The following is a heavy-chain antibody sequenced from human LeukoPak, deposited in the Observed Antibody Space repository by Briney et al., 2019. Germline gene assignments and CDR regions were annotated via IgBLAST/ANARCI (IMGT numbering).Heavy chain of an antibody. CDR1: GFTFSRYW. J-gene: IGHJ1*01. CDR3: ARAPSEVGGYYPEYFRH. Sequence: PGGSLRLSCEASGFTFSRYWMHWVRQAPGKGRLWVSRIKSDGKTNYADSVKGRFTISRDNAKNTVSLQMDSLRAEDTGVYYCARAPSEVGGYYPEYFRHWGQGTLVTVSS. CDR2: IKSDGKT. V-gene: IGHV3-74*01. D-gene: IGHD3-22*01.